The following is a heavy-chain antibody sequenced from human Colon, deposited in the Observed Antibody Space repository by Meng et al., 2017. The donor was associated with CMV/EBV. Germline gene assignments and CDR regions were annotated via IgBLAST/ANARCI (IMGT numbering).Heavy chain of an antibody. D-gene: IGHD3-10*01. J-gene: IGHJ4*02. CDR1: GYTFTAYS. Sequence: GKASGYTFTAYSIHWVRQAPGQGLEWMGRINPNSGGTNYGLKFQGRVTMTRDTSISTAYMELSWPRSDDTALYFCASELRDGDYIDFWGPGTLVTVSS. V-gene: IGHV1-2*06. CDR2: INPNSGGT. CDR3: ASELRDGDYIDF.